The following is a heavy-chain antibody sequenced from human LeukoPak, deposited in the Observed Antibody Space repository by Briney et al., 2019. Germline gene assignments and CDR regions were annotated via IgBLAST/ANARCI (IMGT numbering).Heavy chain of an antibody. CDR2: IKQDGSEK. CDR3: LRGVRAPDY. CDR1: GFTFSNYW. Sequence: GGSLRLSCAGSGFTFSNYWMSWVRQAPGKGLEWVANIKQDGSEKYYVDSVKGRFTIYRDNAKNSLYLQMNSLRAEDTAVYYCLRGVRAPDYWGQGTLVTVSS. J-gene: IGHJ4*02. V-gene: IGHV3-7*01.